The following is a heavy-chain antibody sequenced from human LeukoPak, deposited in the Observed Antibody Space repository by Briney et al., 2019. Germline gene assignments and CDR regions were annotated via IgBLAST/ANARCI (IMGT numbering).Heavy chain of an antibody. J-gene: IGHJ4*02. CDR2: ISWNSGSI. V-gene: IGHV3-9*01. CDR1: GFTFDDYA. CDR3: AKDGTSGWFGELSLDY. D-gene: IGHD3-10*01. Sequence: PGRSLRLSCAASGFTFDDYAMHWVRQAPGKGLEWVSGISWNSGSIGYADSVKGRFTISRDNAKNSLYLQMNSLRAEDTALYYCAKDGTSGWFGELSLDYWGQGTLVTVSS.